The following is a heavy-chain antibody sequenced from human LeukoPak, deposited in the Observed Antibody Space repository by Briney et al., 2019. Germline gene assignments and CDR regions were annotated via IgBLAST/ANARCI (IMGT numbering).Heavy chain of an antibody. J-gene: IGHJ4*02. Sequence: GGSLSLSCAASGFTFSSYSMNWVRQAPGKGLEWVSYISSSSSTIYYADSVKGRFTISRDNAKNSLYLQMNSLRAEDTAVYYCARTPRANLEWLPSFDYWGQGTLVTVSS. V-gene: IGHV3-48*04. CDR2: ISSSSSTI. D-gene: IGHD3-3*01. CDR3: ARTPRANLEWLPSFDY. CDR1: GFTFSSYS.